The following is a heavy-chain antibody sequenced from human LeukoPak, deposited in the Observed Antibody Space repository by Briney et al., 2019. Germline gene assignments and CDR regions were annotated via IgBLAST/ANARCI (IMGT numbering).Heavy chain of an antibody. Sequence: ASVKVSCKVSGYTLTELSMHWVRQAPGKGLEWMGGFDPEDGETIYAQKFQGRVTMTEDTSTDTAYMELSSLRSEDTAVYYCATAPPYCSSTSCYLNWYFDLWGRGTLVTVSS. D-gene: IGHD2-2*01. CDR1: GYTLTELS. V-gene: IGHV1-24*01. J-gene: IGHJ2*01. CDR2: FDPEDGET. CDR3: ATAPPYCSSTSCYLNWYFDL.